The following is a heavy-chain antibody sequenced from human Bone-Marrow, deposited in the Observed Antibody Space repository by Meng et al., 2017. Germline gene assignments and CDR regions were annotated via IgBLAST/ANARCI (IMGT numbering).Heavy chain of an antibody. CDR2: LIPVLNKA. CDR3: ARGRGYQPLFDF. Sequence: QVQLVQSGAEVKKPGSSVKVACKTSGGSFSTYTFSWVRQAPGQGLEWMGGLIPVLNKAKSAPRFQDRVTFTADETTTTAYMELSSLTFEDTAVYFCARGRGYQPLFDFWGQGTLVTVSS. CDR1: GGSFSTYT. J-gene: IGHJ4*02. D-gene: IGHD3-16*02. V-gene: IGHV1-69*10.